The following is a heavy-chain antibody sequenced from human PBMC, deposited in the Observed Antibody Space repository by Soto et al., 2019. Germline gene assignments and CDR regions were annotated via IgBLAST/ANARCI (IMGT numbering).Heavy chain of an antibody. V-gene: IGHV1-2*04. CDR3: ARGEGGNLPYYYYYYGMDV. Sequence: QVQLVQSGAEVKKPGASVKVSCKASGYTFTGYYMHWVRQAPGQGLEWMGWINPNSGGTNYAQKFQGWVTMTRDTSISTAYMELSRLRSDDTAVYYCARGEGGNLPYYYYYYGMDVWGRGTTVTVSS. D-gene: IGHD2-21*02. CDR1: GYTFTGYY. CDR2: INPNSGGT. J-gene: IGHJ6*02.